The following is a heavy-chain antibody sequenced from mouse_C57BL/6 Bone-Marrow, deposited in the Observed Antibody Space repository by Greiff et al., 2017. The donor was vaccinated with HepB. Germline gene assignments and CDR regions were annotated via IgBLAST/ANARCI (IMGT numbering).Heavy chain of an antibody. CDR3: ARSEGSIVNFDY. CDR1: GYTFTSYW. Sequence: VKLMEPGAELVKPGASVKLSCKASGYTFTSYWMHWVKQRPGQGLEWIGYINPSSGYTKYNQKFKDKATLTVDKSSSTAYMQLSSLTYEDSAVYYCARSEGSIVNFDYWGQGTTLTVSS. CDR2: INPSSGYT. D-gene: IGHD2-5*01. V-gene: IGHV1-7*01. J-gene: IGHJ2*01.